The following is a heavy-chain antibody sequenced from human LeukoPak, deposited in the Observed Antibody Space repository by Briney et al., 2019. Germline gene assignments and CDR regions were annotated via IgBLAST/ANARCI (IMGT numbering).Heavy chain of an antibody. CDR1: GFTFDDYG. Sequence: PGGSLRLSCAASGFTFDDYGESWVRQAPGKGLEWVSDIRGSGGSTYYADSVKGRFTISRDNSKNTLYLQMNSLRAEDTAVYYCAKTKLSTAYYYNYWGQGTLVTVSS. V-gene: IGHV3-23*01. D-gene: IGHD2/OR15-2a*01. J-gene: IGHJ4*02. CDR2: IRGSGGST. CDR3: AKTKLSTAYYYNY.